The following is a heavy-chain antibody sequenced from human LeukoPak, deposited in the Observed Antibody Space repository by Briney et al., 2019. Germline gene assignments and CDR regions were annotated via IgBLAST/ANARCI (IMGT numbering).Heavy chain of an antibody. CDR3: ARDRAWNYFDY. Sequence: GGSLRLSCAASGFTFSSYAMHWVRQAPGKGLEWVAVISYDGSNKYYADSLKGRFTVSRDNSKNTLYLQMNSLRAEDTAVYYCARDRAWNYFDYWGQGTLVTVSS. CDR1: GFTFSSYA. CDR2: ISYDGSNK. J-gene: IGHJ4*02. D-gene: IGHD3-3*01. V-gene: IGHV3-30-3*01.